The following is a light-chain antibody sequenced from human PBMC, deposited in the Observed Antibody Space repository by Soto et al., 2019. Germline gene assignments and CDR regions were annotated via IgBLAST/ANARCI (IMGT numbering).Light chain of an antibody. CDR3: QQYNSYPWT. CDR2: DAS. J-gene: IGKJ1*01. V-gene: IGKV1-5*01. Sequence: DIQMTQSPSTLSASVVDRVTITCRASQSISSWLAWYQQKPGKAPKLLIYDASSLESGVPSRFSGSGSGTEFTLTTSSLQPDDFATYYCQQYNSYPWTFGQGTKVDIK. CDR1: QSISSW.